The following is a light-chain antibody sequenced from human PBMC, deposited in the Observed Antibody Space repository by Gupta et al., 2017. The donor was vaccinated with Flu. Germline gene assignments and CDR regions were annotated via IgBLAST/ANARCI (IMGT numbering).Light chain of an antibody. J-gene: IGKJ1*01. CDR3: QQYYNCSPLT. CDR2: KGS. CDR1: QRIRPW. Sequence: STLSAAVGDRGTITCRARQRIRPWLALYQQKPGKDATLLIYKGSTRGTGVPSRFSGRGSGTEFTLAISSRQSEDFAAYYCQQYYNCSPLTFGQGTQVEIK. V-gene: IGKV1-5*03.